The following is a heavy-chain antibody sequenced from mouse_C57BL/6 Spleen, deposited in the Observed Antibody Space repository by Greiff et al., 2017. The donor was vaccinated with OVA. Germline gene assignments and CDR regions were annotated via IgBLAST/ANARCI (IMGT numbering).Heavy chain of an antibody. CDR3: ARERDYGGVYFDY. D-gene: IGHD2-4*01. Sequence: QVQLQQPGAELVRPGSSVKLSCKASGYTFTSYWMHWVKQRPIQGLEWIGNIDPSDSETHYNQKFKDKATLTVDKSSSTAYMQLSSLTSEDSAVYYCARERDYGGVYFDYWGQGTTLTVSS. V-gene: IGHV1-52*01. CDR2: IDPSDSET. CDR1: GYTFTSYW. J-gene: IGHJ2*01.